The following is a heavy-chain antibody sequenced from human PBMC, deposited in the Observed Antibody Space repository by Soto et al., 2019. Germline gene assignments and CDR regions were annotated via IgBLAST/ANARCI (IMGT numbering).Heavy chain of an antibody. CDR2: ISAYNGNT. D-gene: IGHD6-13*01. J-gene: IGHJ4*02. V-gene: IGHV1-18*01. CDR1: GYTFTSYG. Sequence: QVQLVQSGAEVKKPGASVKVSCKASGYTFTSYGISWVRQAPGQGREWMGWISAYNGNTKYAQKFQGRVTMTTATATSTAYMEVRSLRSDDTALYYCAIDAAAGLNDYWGQGTLVTVSS. CDR3: AIDAAAGLNDY.